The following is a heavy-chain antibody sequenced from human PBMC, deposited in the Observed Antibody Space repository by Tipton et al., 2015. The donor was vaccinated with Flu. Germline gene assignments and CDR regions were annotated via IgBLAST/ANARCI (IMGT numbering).Heavy chain of an antibody. CDR2: VYTSGNT. J-gene: IGHJ4*02. CDR1: GGSINSHY. Sequence: TLSLTCTVSGGSINSHYWSWIRQPAGKGLEWIGRVYTSGNTIYNPSLKRRVTMSLDASKNQFSLSLTSVTAADSAVYFCAKGRGAASSSGVFDSWGQGTLVPGSS. D-gene: IGHD6-6*01. CDR3: AKGRGAASSSGVFDS. V-gene: IGHV4-4*07.